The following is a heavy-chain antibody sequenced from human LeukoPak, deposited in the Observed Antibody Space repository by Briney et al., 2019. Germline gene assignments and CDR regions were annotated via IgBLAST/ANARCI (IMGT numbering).Heavy chain of an antibody. Sequence: GGSLRLSCEASGFTLTNYWMNWVRQAPGKGLVWVSHINSDGSNIKYADSVKGRFTISRDNAKNTLYLQMNSLRAEDTAVYYCARDAPITMVRGVIILSYYFDCWGQGTLVTVSS. CDR3: ARDAPITMVRGVIILSYYFDC. CDR1: GFTLTNYW. V-gene: IGHV3-74*01. J-gene: IGHJ4*02. CDR2: INSDGSNI. D-gene: IGHD3-10*01.